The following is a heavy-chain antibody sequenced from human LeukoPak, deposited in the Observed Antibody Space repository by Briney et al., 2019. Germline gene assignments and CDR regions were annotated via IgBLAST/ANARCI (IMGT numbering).Heavy chain of an antibody. CDR3: ARNLLKVGATRFDY. J-gene: IGHJ4*02. V-gene: IGHV3-30*04. CDR1: GFTFSTYA. Sequence: GRSLRLSCAASGFTFSTYAIHWVRQAPGKGLEWVALISSDGKNKHYADSVKGRFTISRDNSKNTLYLQMNSLRAEDTAVYYCARNLLKVGATRFDYWGQGTLVTVSS. CDR2: ISSDGKNK. D-gene: IGHD1-26*01.